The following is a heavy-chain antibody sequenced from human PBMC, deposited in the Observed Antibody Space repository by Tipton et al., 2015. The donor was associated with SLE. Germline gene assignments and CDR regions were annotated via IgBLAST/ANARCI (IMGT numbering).Heavy chain of an antibody. CDR1: GGSFSGYY. V-gene: IGHV4-34*01. CDR3: ASWGTARRGGAFDI. D-gene: IGHD6-6*01. J-gene: IGHJ3*02. Sequence: KPSETLSLTCAVYGGSFSGYYWSWIRQPPGKGLEWIGEINHSGSTNYNPSLKSRVTISVDTSKNQFSLKLSSVTAADTAGYYCASWGTARRGGAFDIWGQGTMVTVSS. CDR2: INHSGST.